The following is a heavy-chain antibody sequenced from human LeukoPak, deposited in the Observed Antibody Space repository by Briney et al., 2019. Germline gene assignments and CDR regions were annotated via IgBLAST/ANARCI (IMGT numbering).Heavy chain of an antibody. D-gene: IGHD4-11*01. CDR2: IYHSGST. V-gene: IGHV4-30-2*01. CDR1: GGSISSGGYS. CDR3: ARTHRLTTSCLDY. Sequence: PSETLSLTCAVSGGSISSGGYSWSWIRQPPGKGLEWIGYIYHSGSTYYNPSLKSRVTISLDTSKNQFSLKLSSVTAADTAVYYCARTHRLTTSCLDYWGQGTLVTVSS. J-gene: IGHJ4*02.